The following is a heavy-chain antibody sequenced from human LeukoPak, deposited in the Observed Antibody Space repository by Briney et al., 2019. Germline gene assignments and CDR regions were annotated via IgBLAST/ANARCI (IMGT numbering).Heavy chain of an antibody. J-gene: IGHJ5*02. CDR3: VRSQSAATYDA. CDR2: IWHDGGTT. D-gene: IGHD3-16*01. CDR1: GLTFSSHY. Sequence: PGGTLRLSCAASGLTFSSHYMHWVRQAPGKGLEWVGIIWHDGGTTYHADSVRGRFTISRDNSKNTLDLQMSSLRDGDTAVYFCVRSQSAATYDAWGQGTLVTVSS. V-gene: IGHV3-33*01.